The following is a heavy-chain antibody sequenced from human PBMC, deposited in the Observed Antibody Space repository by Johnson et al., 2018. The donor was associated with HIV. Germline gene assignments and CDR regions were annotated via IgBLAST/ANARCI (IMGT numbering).Heavy chain of an antibody. D-gene: IGHD3-22*01. Sequence: VQLVESGGGVVRPGGSLRLSCAASGFTFDDDGMSWVRQVPGKGLEWVSGINWNGGSTGYADSVKGRFTISRDNSKNTLYLQMNSLRAEDTALYYCAKDLYYYDSSGYFAFYIWGQGTMVTVSS. CDR1: GFTFDDDG. J-gene: IGHJ3*02. CDR2: INWNGGST. V-gene: IGHV3-20*04. CDR3: AKDLYYYDSSGYFAFYI.